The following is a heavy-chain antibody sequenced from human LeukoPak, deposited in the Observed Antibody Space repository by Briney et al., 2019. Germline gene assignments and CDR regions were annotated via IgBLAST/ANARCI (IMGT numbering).Heavy chain of an antibody. CDR3: ATSTVTTYGEFDY. V-gene: IGHV3-23*01. J-gene: IGHJ4*02. Sequence: PGGSLRLSCAASGFTFSSYAMSWVRQAPGKGLEWVSGISGSGGSTYYADSVKGRFTISRDNSKNTLYLQMNSLRAEDTAVYYCATSTVTTYGEFDYWGQGTLVTVSS. D-gene: IGHD4-17*01. CDR1: GFTFSSYA. CDR2: ISGSGGST.